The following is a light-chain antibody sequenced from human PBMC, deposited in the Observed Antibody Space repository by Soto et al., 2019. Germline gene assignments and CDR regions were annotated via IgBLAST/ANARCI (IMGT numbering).Light chain of an antibody. J-gene: IGLJ1*01. Sequence: QSVLAQPRSVSGSPGQSVTMSCTRTSSDVANYKYVSWYQQHPGKAPKLMIYDVNKRPSGVPYRFSGSKSGSTASLTISGLQAEDEADYYCCSYAGTYTRVFGTGTKVTVL. V-gene: IGLV2-11*01. CDR2: DVN. CDR3: CSYAGTYTRV. CDR1: SSDVANYKY.